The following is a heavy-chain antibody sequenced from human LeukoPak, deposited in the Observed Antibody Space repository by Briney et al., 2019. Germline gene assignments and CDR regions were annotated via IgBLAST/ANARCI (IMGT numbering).Heavy chain of an antibody. D-gene: IGHD2-2*03. J-gene: IGHJ6*02. CDR2: IWYDGSNK. CDR1: GFTFSSYG. CDR3: ATMDPIYYGMDV. V-gene: IGHV3-33*01. Sequence: GRSLRLSCAASGFTFSSYGMHWVRQAPGKGLEWVAVIWYDGSNKYYADSVKGRFTISRDNSKNTLYLQMNSLRAEDTAVYYCATMDPIYYGMDVWGQGTTVTVSS.